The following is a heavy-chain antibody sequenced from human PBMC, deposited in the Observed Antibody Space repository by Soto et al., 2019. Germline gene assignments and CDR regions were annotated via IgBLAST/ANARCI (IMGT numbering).Heavy chain of an antibody. CDR3: ARVRQWQDDAFDI. Sequence: QVQLQESGPGLVKPSGTLSLTCAVSSGSISSSNWWSWVRQPPGKGLEWIGEIYHSGSTNYNPSRKSRVNISVDKSKNQFSLKLSTVTAADTAVYYCARVRQWQDDAFDIWGQGTMVTVSS. D-gene: IGHD6-19*01. CDR1: SGSISSSNW. J-gene: IGHJ3*02. CDR2: IYHSGST. V-gene: IGHV4-4*02.